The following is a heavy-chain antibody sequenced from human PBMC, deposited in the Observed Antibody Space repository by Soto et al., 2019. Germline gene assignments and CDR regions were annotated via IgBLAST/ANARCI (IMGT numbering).Heavy chain of an antibody. V-gene: IGHV1-69*01. J-gene: IGHJ6*02. CDR2: IIPIFGTA. CDR1: GGTFSSYA. D-gene: IGHD1-1*01. CDR3: ARLAPREAGGRGTGYYYGMEG. Sequence: SSVKVSCTSSGGTFSSYAISWVRQAPGQGLEWMGGIIPIFGTANYAQKFQGRVTITADESTSTAYMELSSLRSEDTAVYYCARLAPREAGGRGTGYYYGMEGWGQGTTVTV.